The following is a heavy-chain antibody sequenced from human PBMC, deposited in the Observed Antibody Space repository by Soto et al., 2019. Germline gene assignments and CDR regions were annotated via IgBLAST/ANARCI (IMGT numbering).Heavy chain of an antibody. CDR1: GGTFSGYA. J-gene: IGHJ6*02. CDR3: ASPIVVVPAATNYCYYGMDV. V-gene: IGHV1-69*13. D-gene: IGHD2-2*01. CDR2: IIPIFGTA. Sequence: ASVKVSCKASGGTFSGYAISWVRQAPGQGLEWMGGIIPIFGTANYAQKFQGRVTITADESTSTAYMELSSLRSEDTAVYYCASPIVVVPAATNYCYYGMDVWGQGTTVTVSS.